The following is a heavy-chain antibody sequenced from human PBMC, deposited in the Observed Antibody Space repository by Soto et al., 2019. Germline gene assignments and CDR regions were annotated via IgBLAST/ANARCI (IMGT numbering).Heavy chain of an antibody. Sequence: GESLKISCKGSGYSFTSYWISWVRQMPGKGLEWMGGIDPSDSYTNYSPSFQGHLTISAGKSISTAHLQWSSLNASDTAMYYCARQLVVPAAISGYYYYGMDVWGQGTTVTVSS. CDR3: ARQLVVPAAISGYYYYGMDV. V-gene: IGHV5-10-1*01. D-gene: IGHD2-2*02. CDR2: IDPSDSYT. J-gene: IGHJ6*01. CDR1: GYSFTSYW.